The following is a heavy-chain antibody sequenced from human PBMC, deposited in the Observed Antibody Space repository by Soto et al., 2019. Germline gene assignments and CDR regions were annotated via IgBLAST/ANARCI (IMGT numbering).Heavy chain of an antibody. CDR1: GFTFSSYA. J-gene: IGHJ5*02. CDR2: ISYDGSNK. CDR3: ARDEASASAAGNWCDP. Sequence: GGSLSLSCAASGFTFSSYAMHWVRQAPGKGLEWVAVISYDGSNKYYADSAKGRFTISRDNSKNTPYLQMNSLRAEDTAVYYCARDEASASAAGNWCDPWGQGTLVTV. D-gene: IGHD6-13*01. V-gene: IGHV3-30-3*01.